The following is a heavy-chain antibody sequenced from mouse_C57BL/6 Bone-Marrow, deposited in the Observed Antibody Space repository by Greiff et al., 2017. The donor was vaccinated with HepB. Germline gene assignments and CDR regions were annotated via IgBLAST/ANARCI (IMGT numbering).Heavy chain of an antibody. CDR1: GFTFSDYY. J-gene: IGHJ2*01. V-gene: IGHV5-16*01. Sequence: DVHLVESEGGLVQPGSSMKLSCTASGFTFSDYYMAWVRQVPEKGLEWVANINYDGSSTYYLDSLKSRFIISRDNAKNILYLQMSSLKSEDTATYYCARDRFITTVGYFDYWGQGTTLTVSS. CDR2: INYDGSST. D-gene: IGHD1-1*01. CDR3: ARDRFITTVGYFDY.